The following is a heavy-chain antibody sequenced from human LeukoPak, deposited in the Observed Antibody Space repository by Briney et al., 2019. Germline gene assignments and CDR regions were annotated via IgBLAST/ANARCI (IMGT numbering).Heavy chain of an antibody. CDR1: SLTNGYH. D-gene: IGHD3-22*01. J-gene: IGHJ4*02. CDR2: VYRSGTT. Sequence: SETLSLTCTASSLTNGYHWGWIRQSPGKGLEWIGSVYRSGTTYYNPSLTTRVDISIDTSKKQFSLELSSVTAADTAVYYCARDKSLFYVDSSGYCQARDFGYWGQGILVTVSP. CDR3: ARDKSLFYVDSSGYCQARDFGY. V-gene: IGHV4-38-2*02.